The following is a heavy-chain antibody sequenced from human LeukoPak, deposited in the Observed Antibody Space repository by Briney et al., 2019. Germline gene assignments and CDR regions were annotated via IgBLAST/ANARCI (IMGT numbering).Heavy chain of an antibody. Sequence: ASVKVSCKASGGTFSSYAISWVRQAPGQGLEWMGGIIPIFGTANYAQKFQGRVTITADKSTSTAYMELSSLRSEDTAVYYCARGSRGYGNWFDPWGQGTLVTVSS. CDR2: IIPIFGTA. D-gene: IGHD5-12*01. CDR1: GGTFSSYA. V-gene: IGHV1-69*06. CDR3: ARGSRGYGNWFDP. J-gene: IGHJ5*02.